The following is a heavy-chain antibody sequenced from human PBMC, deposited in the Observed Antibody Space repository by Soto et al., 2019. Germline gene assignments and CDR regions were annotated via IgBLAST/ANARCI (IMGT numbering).Heavy chain of an antibody. J-gene: IGHJ6*02. CDR3: AKSPRDFWNGYTYYYYYGLDV. V-gene: IGHV3-23*01. Sequence: GGSLRLSCEASGFTFRNYAMTWVRQAPGEGLEWVSAISASGGGTYYADSVKGRFTISRDNSENTLYLQMNSLRAEDTAEYYCAKSPRDFWNGYTYYYYYGLDVWGQGTTVTVSS. D-gene: IGHD3-3*01. CDR2: ISASGGGT. CDR1: GFTFRNYA.